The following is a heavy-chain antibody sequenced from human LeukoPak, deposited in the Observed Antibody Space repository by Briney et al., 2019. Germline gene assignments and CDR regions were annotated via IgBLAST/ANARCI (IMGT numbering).Heavy chain of an antibody. Sequence: KPSETLSLTCTVSGGSISSSSCYWGWLRQPPGKGLEWIGSIYYSGSTYYNPSLKSRVTISVDTSKNLFSLKLSSVTAADTAVYYCARVGSIAVHWGQGTLVTVSS. CDR3: ARVGSIAVH. D-gene: IGHD6-6*01. J-gene: IGHJ4*02. CDR1: GGSISSSSCY. V-gene: IGHV4-39*07. CDR2: IYYSGST.